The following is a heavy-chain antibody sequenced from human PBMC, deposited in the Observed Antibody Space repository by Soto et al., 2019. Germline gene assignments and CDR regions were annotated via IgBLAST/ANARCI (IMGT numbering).Heavy chain of an antibody. Sequence: GGSLRLSCAASGFTFSSYGMHWVRQAPGRGLEWVAVISYDGSNKYYADSVKGRFTISRDNSKNTLYLQMNSLRAEDTAVYYCAREGLQIDCPFDYWGQGTLVTVSS. J-gene: IGHJ4*02. CDR1: GFTFSSYG. V-gene: IGHV3-30*03. CDR3: AREGLQIDCPFDY. CDR2: ISYDGSNK. D-gene: IGHD2-21*01.